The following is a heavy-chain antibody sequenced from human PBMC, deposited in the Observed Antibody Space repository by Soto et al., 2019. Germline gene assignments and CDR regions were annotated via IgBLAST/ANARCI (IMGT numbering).Heavy chain of an antibody. Sequence: PXGSLRLSWAASGFTSSSYDMNWVRQAPGKGLEWVSYISSSGSTIYYADSVKGRFTISRDNAKNSLYLQMNSLRAEDTAVYYCATEGKGIVVVTYYPDYFQNWGQGTLVTVPS. CDR1: GFTSSSYD. D-gene: IGHD3-22*01. J-gene: IGHJ1*01. V-gene: IGHV3-48*03. CDR2: ISSSGSTI. CDR3: ATEGKGIVVVTYYPDYFQN.